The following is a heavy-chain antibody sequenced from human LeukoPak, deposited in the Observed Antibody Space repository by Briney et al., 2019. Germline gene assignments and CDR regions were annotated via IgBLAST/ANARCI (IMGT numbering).Heavy chain of an antibody. Sequence: GGSLRLSCAASGFTFSSYWMHWVRQAPGKGLVWVSRINTDGSTTNYADSVKGRFTIPRDDAKNTLYLQMNSLRAEDTAVYYCASLGDTMIVAVDYWGQGTLVTVSS. D-gene: IGHD3-22*01. CDR2: INTDGSTT. J-gene: IGHJ4*02. CDR3: ASLGDTMIVAVDY. V-gene: IGHV3-74*01. CDR1: GFTFSSYW.